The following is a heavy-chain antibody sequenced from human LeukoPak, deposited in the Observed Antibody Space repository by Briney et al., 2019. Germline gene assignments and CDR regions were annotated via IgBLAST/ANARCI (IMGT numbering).Heavy chain of an antibody. D-gene: IGHD2/OR15-2a*01. Sequence: GGSLRLSCAASGFTFSRYGMHWVRQAPGKGLEWVAVIWYDGSNKYYADSVKGRFTISRDNSKNTLYLQMNSLRAEDTAVYYCARDRLSMIPIYYFDYWGQGTLVTVSS. J-gene: IGHJ4*02. CDR3: ARDRLSMIPIYYFDY. CDR2: IWYDGSNK. CDR1: GFTFSRYG. V-gene: IGHV3-33*01.